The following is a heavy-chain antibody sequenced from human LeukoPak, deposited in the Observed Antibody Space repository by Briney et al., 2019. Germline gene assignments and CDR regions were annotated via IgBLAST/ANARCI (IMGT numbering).Heavy chain of an antibody. CDR1: GFTFSSYE. CDR2: ISSSGSTI. CDR3: ARGGVLRYFDWADYFDY. D-gene: IGHD3-9*01. J-gene: IGHJ4*03. V-gene: IGHV3-48*03. Sequence: GGSLRLSCAASGFTFSSYEMNWVRQAPGKGLEWVSYISSSGSTIYYADSVKGRFTISRDNAKNSLYLQMNSLRAEDTAVYYCARGGVLRYFDWADYFDYWGQGTTVTVSS.